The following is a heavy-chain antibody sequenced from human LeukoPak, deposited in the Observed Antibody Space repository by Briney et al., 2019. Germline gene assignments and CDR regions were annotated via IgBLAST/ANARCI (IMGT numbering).Heavy chain of an antibody. D-gene: IGHD6-13*01. CDR2: IKQDGSDR. CDR1: GFTFRNYW. V-gene: IGHV3-7*01. CDR3: AKEPSAAGVFDY. J-gene: IGHJ4*02. Sequence: GGSLRLSCAASGFTFRNYWMSWVRQAPGTGLEWVANIKQDGSDRNYVTSVRGRFTISRDNAESSLYLQMNSLRAEDTAVYYCAKEPSAAGVFDYWGQGTLVTVSS.